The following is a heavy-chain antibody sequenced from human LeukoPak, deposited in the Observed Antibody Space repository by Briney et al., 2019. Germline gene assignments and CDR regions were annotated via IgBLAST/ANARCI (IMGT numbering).Heavy chain of an antibody. CDR2: ISTDSGDA. V-gene: IGHV1-2*02. J-gene: IGHJ5*02. D-gene: IGHD5/OR15-5a*01. CDR1: GYHFTGYH. Sequence: ASVKVSCKASGYHFTGYHVHWVRQAPGQGLEWMGRISTDSGDADIAQKFQGRVTMTRDTSISTDYMELSRLTSDDSAVYYCAGLGSTVKGRIDPWGQGNSVTVSS. CDR3: AGLGSTVKGRIDP.